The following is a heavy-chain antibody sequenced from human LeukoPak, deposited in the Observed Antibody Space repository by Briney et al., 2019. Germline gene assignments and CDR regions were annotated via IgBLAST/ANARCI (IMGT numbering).Heavy chain of an antibody. Sequence: GGSLRLSCAASGFTFSSYEMNWVRQAPGKGLEWVSYISSSGSTIYYADSVKGRFTISRDNAKNSLYLQMNSLRAEDTAVYYCATGPLGYCSSTSCYEAHYYYYMDVWGKGTTVTISS. CDR2: ISSSGSTI. CDR3: ATGPLGYCSSTSCYEAHYYYYMDV. CDR1: GFTFSSYE. D-gene: IGHD2-2*01. J-gene: IGHJ6*03. V-gene: IGHV3-48*03.